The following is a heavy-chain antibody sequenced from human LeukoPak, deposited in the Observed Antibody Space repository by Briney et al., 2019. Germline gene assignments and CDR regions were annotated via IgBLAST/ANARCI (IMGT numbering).Heavy chain of an antibody. CDR3: ARGGSLRPPIYFDY. J-gene: IGHJ4*02. CDR2: IYYSRST. D-gene: IGHD6-13*01. CDR1: GGSISSYY. Sequence: PSETLSLTCTVSGGSISSYYWSWIRQPPGKGLEWIGYIYYSRSTNYNPSLKSRVTISVDTSKNQFSLKLSSVTAADTAVYYCARGGSLRPPIYFDYWGQGTLVTVSS. V-gene: IGHV4-59*01.